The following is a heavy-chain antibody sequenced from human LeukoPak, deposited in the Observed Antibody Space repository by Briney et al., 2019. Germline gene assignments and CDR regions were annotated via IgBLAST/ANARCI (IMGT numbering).Heavy chain of an antibody. CDR1: GGSFSGYY. J-gene: IGHJ2*01. CDR3: ARRGPRYCSGGSCFYWYFDL. Sequence: SETLSLTCAVYGGSFSGYYWSWIRQPPGKGLEWIGEINHSGSTNYNPSLKSRVTISVDTSKNQFSLKLSSVTAADTAVYYCARRGPRYCSGGSCFYWYFDLWGRGTLVTVSS. V-gene: IGHV4-34*01. D-gene: IGHD2-15*01. CDR2: INHSGST.